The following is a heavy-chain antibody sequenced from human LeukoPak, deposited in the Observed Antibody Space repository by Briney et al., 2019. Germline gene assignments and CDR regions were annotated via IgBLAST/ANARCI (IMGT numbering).Heavy chain of an antibody. Sequence: SETLSLTCTVSGGSISSYYWSWIRQPPGKGLEWIGYIYYSGSTNYNPSLKSRVTISVDTSKNQFSLKLSFVTAADTAVYYCARAGHDYDFWSGYYRPYYFDYWGQGTLVTVSS. CDR3: ARAGHDYDFWSGYYRPYYFDY. J-gene: IGHJ4*02. D-gene: IGHD3-3*01. V-gene: IGHV4-59*01. CDR1: GGSISSYY. CDR2: IYYSGST.